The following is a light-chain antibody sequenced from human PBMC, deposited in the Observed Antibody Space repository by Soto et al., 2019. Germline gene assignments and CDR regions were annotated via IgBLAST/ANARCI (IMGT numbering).Light chain of an antibody. CDR2: KSS. CDR3: QQYSSYWT. Sequence: ILVSQSPSSLSASVGDRVTITCRASQDLDKWLAWYQQKPGKAPSLLIYKSSTLRQGVTSTFSGFGSVTESILTITDLQPDDFATYYYQQYSSYWTFGQGTVVEMK. CDR1: QDLDKW. V-gene: IGKV1-5*01. J-gene: IGKJ1*01.